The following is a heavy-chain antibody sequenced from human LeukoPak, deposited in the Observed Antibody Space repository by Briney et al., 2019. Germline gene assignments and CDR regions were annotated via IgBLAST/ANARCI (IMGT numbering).Heavy chain of an antibody. Sequence: ASVKVSCKASGYTFTSYAMHWVRQAPGQRLEWMGWINAGNGNTKYSQKFQGRVTITRDTSASTAYMELSSLRSEDTAVYYCARPRNWGGYFDYWGQGTLVTVSS. CDR3: ARPRNWGGYFDY. J-gene: IGHJ4*02. V-gene: IGHV1-3*01. CDR1: GYTFTSYA. D-gene: IGHD7-27*01. CDR2: INAGNGNT.